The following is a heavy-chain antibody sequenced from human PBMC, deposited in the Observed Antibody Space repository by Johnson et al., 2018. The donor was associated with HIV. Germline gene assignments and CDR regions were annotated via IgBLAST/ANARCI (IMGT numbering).Heavy chain of an antibody. V-gene: IGHV3-11*01. CDR3: ARVIGYDSSGKAFDI. CDR2: ISSSGSTI. D-gene: IGHD3-22*01. J-gene: IGHJ3*02. Sequence: QEKLVESGGGLVKPGGSLRLSCAASGFTFSDYYMSWIRQAPGKGLEWVSYISSSGSTIYYADSVKGRFTISRDNAKNSLYVQMNSLRAEDTALYHCARVIGYDSSGKAFDIWGQGTMVTVSS. CDR1: GFTFSDYY.